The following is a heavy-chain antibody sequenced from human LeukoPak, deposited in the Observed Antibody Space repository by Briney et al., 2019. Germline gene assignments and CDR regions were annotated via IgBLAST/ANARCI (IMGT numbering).Heavy chain of an antibody. CDR2: IFYSGSA. CDR1: GGSISSGDYY. D-gene: IGHD3-10*01. CDR3: ARGSTLIRGFDY. Sequence: PSETLSLTCTVSGGSISSGDYYWNWIRQHPEKSLEWIGYIFYSGSAYYNPSLKSRVTISVDTSKNQFSLKLSSVTAADTAVYYCARGSTLIRGFDYWGQGTLVTVSS. V-gene: IGHV4-31*03. J-gene: IGHJ4*02.